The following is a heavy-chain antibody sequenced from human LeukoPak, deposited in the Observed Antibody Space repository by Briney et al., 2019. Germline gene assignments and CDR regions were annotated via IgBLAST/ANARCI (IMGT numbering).Heavy chain of an antibody. CDR1: GGSISSYY. CDR2: IYYSGST. Sequence: SETLSLTCTVSGGSISSYYWSWIRQPTGKGLEWIGYIYYSGSTNYNPSLKSRVTISVDTSKNQFSLKLSSVTAADTAVYYCAREDSSGYFPFDYWGQGTLVTVSS. D-gene: IGHD3-22*01. J-gene: IGHJ4*02. V-gene: IGHV4-59*01. CDR3: AREDSSGYFPFDY.